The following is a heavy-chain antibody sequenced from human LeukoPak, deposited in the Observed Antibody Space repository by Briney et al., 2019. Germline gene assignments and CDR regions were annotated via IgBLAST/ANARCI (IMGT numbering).Heavy chain of an antibody. CDR1: GFTVSSNY. Sequence: GGSLRLSCAASGFTVSSNYMSWVRQAPGKGLEWVSVIYSGGSTYYADSVKGRFTISRDNSKNTLYLQMNSLRAEDTAVYYCARKGFWSGYYHFDYWGQGTLVTVSS. J-gene: IGHJ4*02. V-gene: IGHV3-53*01. CDR3: ARKGFWSGYYHFDY. D-gene: IGHD3-3*01. CDR2: IYSGGST.